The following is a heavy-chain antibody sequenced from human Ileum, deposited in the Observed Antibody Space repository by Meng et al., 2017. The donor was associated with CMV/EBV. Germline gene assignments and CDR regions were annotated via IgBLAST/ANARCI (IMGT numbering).Heavy chain of an antibody. CDR3: ARSSITTIPNFDY. Sequence: QVQLVQSGAEVKNPGTSVRVSWKASRYTFTSNYIHWVRQAPGQGLEWMGWINPNGGTTNYAQMFRGRVTLTRDTSISTAYMELSRLSSDDTAVYFCARSSITTIPNFDYWGQGTLVTVSS. J-gene: IGHJ4*02. V-gene: IGHV1-2*02. CDR1: RYTFTSNY. D-gene: IGHD2-21*01. CDR2: INPNGGTT.